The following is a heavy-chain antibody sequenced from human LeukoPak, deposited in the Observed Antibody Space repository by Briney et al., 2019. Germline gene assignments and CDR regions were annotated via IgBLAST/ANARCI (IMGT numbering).Heavy chain of an antibody. D-gene: IGHD5-12*01. V-gene: IGHV4-59*08. J-gene: IGHJ4*02. CDR3: ARQGGVATTFDY. Sequence: SETLSLTCTVSGGSITGYYWNWIRQPPGKGLEWIGYIYYSGSTNYNPSLKSRVTISVDTSENQFSLKLNSVTAADTAVCYCARQGGVATTFDYWGQGTLVTVSS. CDR2: IYYSGST. CDR1: GGSITGYY.